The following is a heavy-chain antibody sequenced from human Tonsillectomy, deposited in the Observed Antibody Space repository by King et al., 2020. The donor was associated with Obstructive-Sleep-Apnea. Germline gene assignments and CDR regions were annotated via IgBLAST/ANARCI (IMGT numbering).Heavy chain of an antibody. Sequence: ITLKESGPTLVKPTQTLTLTCTFSGFSLSTTGVGVGWIRQPPGKALEWLALIYWGVEKRYSPSLRTRLTIAKDTSKNQVVLTMTNMDPVDTATYYCAHRRGATYYFDYWGQGTLVTVSS. CDR1: GFSLSTTGVG. CDR2: IYWGVEK. J-gene: IGHJ4*02. V-gene: IGHV2-5*02. CDR3: AHRRGATYYFDY.